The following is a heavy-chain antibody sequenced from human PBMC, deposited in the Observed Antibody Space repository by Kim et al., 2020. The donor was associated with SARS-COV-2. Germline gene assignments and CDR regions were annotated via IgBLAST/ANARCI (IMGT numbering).Heavy chain of an antibody. Sequence: GGSLRLSCAASGFTFNTYWMSWVRQAPGKGLEWVASIKEDGSEKCYVDSVKGRFSISRDNAKNSLYLQMNSLRAEDTAVYYCARTFSYESSSYRPLDHWGQGTLVTVSS. D-gene: IGHD3-22*01. J-gene: IGHJ4*02. CDR2: IKEDGSEK. CDR1: GFTFNTYW. V-gene: IGHV3-7*03. CDR3: ARTFSYESSSYRPLDH.